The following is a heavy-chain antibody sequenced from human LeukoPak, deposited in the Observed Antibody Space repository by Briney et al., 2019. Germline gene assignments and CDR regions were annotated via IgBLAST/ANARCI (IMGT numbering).Heavy chain of an antibody. Sequence: GASVKVSCKASGGTFSSYAISWVRQAPGQGLEWMGGIIPIFGSANYAQKFQGRVTITTDESTSTAYMELSSLRSEDTAVYYCARDVLGAASYWGQGALVAVSS. J-gene: IGHJ4*02. V-gene: IGHV1-69*05. CDR3: ARDVLGAASY. D-gene: IGHD3-16*01. CDR2: IIPIFGSA. CDR1: GGTFSSYA.